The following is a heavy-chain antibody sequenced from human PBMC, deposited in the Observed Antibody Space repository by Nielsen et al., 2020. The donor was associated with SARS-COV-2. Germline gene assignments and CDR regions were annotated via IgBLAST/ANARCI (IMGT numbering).Heavy chain of an antibody. D-gene: IGHD6-19*01. Sequence: GESLKISCAASGFTFSSYAMHWVRQAPGKGLEWVAVISYDGSNKYYADSVKGRFTISRDNSKNTLYLQMNSLRAEDTAVYYCARDVNPIAVAGPRFWGQGTLVTVSS. V-gene: IGHV3-30-3*01. J-gene: IGHJ4*02. CDR3: ARDVNPIAVAGPRF. CDR1: GFTFSSYA. CDR2: ISYDGSNK.